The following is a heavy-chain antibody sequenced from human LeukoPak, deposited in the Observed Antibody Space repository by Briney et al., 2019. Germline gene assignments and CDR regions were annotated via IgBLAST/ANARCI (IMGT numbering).Heavy chain of an antibody. CDR2: ISWNSGSI. V-gene: IGHV3-9*01. J-gene: IGHJ4*02. Sequence: PGRSLRLSCAASGFTFDDYAMHWVRQAPGKGLEWVSGISWNSGSIGYADSVKGRFTISRDNAKNSLYLQMNSLRAEDTAVYYCARDASYDFWSGSERSDYWGQGTLVTVSS. D-gene: IGHD3-3*01. CDR3: ARDASYDFWSGSERSDY. CDR1: GFTFDDYA.